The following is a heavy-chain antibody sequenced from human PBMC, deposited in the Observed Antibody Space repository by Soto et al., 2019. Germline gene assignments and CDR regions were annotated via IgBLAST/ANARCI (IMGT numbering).Heavy chain of an antibody. CDR2: MNPNSGNT. Sequence: GSSVKVSCKASGYTFTSYDINWVRQATGQGLEWMGWMNPNSGNTGYAQKSQGRVTMTRNTSISTAYMELSSLRSEDTAVYYCARAGVYYFQPHRTFAPWGQGTLVMVSS. CDR3: ARAGVYYFQPHRTFAP. CDR1: GYTFTSYD. J-gene: IGHJ1*01. V-gene: IGHV1-8*01. D-gene: IGHD3-10*02.